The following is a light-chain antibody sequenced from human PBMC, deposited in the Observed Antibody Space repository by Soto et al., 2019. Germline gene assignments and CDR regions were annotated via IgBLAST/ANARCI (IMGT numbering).Light chain of an antibody. J-gene: IGKJ1*01. CDR3: QQYNSYWT. CDR2: DAS. CDR1: QSISSW. V-gene: IGKV1-5*01. Sequence: IQLTRSPSPPSASVGDRGTITSRASQSISSWLAWYQQKPGKAPKLLIYDASSLESGVPSRFSGSGSGTEFTLTISSLQPDDFATYYCQQYNSYWTFGQGTKV.